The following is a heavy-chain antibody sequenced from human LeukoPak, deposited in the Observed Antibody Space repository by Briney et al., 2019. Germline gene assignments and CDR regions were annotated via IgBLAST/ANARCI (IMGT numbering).Heavy chain of an antibody. CDR2: ISGSGDST. CDR1: KFTFSSYA. Sequence: GGSLRLSCAASKFTFSSYAMRWVRQAPGKGLEWVSAISGSGDSTYYADSVKGRFTISRGNSKNTLYLQMNSLRAEDTAVYYCAKDGYTSSLIHPGATEFDFWGQGTLVTVSS. CDR3: AKDGYTSSLIHPGATEFDF. J-gene: IGHJ4*02. V-gene: IGHV3-23*01. D-gene: IGHD6-6*01.